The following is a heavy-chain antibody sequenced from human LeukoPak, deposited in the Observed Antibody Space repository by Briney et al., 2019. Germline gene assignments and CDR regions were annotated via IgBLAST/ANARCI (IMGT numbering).Heavy chain of an antibody. D-gene: IGHD3-10*01. CDR3: ARTSLSVRGVFDY. CDR1: GGSISSYY. J-gene: IGHJ4*02. V-gene: IGHV4-59*12. Sequence: SETLSLTCTVSGGSISSYYWSWIRQPPGKGLEWIGYIYYSGSTNYNPSLKSRVTISVDTSKNQFSLKLSSVTAADTAVYYCARTSLSVRGVFDYWGQGTLVTVSS. CDR2: IYYSGST.